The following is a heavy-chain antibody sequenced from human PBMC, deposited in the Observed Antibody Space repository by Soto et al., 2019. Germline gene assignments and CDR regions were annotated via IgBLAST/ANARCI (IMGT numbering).Heavy chain of an antibody. CDR3: AKAQPTYYYDSSGYYFDY. Sequence: GGSLRLSCAASGFTFDDYAMHWVRQAPGKGLEWVSLISGDGGSTYYADSVKGRFTISRDNSKNSLYLQMNSLRTEDTALYYCAKAQPTYYYDSSGYYFDYWGQGTLVTFSS. D-gene: IGHD3-22*01. CDR1: GFTFDDYA. CDR2: ISGDGGST. V-gene: IGHV3-43*02. J-gene: IGHJ4*02.